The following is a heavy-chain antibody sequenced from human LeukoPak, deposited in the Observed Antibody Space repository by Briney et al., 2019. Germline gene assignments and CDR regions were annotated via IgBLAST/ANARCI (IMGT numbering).Heavy chain of an antibody. Sequence: KSGGSLRFSCAASGFTFSSYSMNWVRQAPGKGLEWVSSISSSSSYIYYADSVKGRFTISRDNAKNSLYLQMNSLRAEDTAVYYCARDCSSTSCYFAFDIWGQGTMVTVSS. J-gene: IGHJ3*02. CDR2: ISSSSSYI. CDR1: GFTFSSYS. V-gene: IGHV3-21*01. CDR3: ARDCSSTSCYFAFDI. D-gene: IGHD2-2*01.